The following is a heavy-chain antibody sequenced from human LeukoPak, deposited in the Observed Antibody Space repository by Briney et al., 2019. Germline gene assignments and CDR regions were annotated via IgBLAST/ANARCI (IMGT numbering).Heavy chain of an antibody. Sequence: SETLSLTCTVSGGLINSDYWHWIRQSPGKGLEWIASIHITDINYSPSLKSRVIVSVDTSKNQVYLNLTSLTTADTALYYCARAYFYNAKYDWRDPWGQGTLVTVSS. V-gene: IGHV4-4*08. D-gene: IGHD2/OR15-2a*01. J-gene: IGHJ5*02. CDR1: GGLINSDY. CDR3: ARAYFYNAKYDWRDP. CDR2: IHITDI.